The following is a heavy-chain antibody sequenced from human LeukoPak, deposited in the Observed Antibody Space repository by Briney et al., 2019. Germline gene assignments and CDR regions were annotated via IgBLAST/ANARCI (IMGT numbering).Heavy chain of an antibody. V-gene: IGHV3-69-1*01. D-gene: IGHD6-13*01. J-gene: IGHJ3*02. CDR3: ARERGSIPAVLDAFDI. Sequence: GGSLRLSCATSGFSFTDYPMNWVRQAPGKGLEWVSSITSRTYIYYADSIKGRFTISRDNAKNSLYLQMNSLRAEDTAVYYCARERGSIPAVLDAFDIWGQGTMVTVSS. CDR1: GFSFTDYP. CDR2: ITSRTYI.